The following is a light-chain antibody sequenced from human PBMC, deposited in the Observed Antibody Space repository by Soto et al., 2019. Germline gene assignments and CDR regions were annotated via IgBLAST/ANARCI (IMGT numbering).Light chain of an antibody. Sequence: AIQMTQSPSSLSASEGDRVTITCRASQGIRNELGWYQQRPGKAPKLLIYAASTLESGVPSRFSASGSGTDFTLTISSLRPEDLATYYCLQDYNYPRTFGQGTKVEIK. CDR2: AAS. J-gene: IGKJ1*01. CDR3: LQDYNYPRT. V-gene: IGKV1-6*01. CDR1: QGIRNE.